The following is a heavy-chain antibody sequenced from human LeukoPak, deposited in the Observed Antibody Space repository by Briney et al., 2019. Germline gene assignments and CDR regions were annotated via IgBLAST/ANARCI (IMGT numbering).Heavy chain of an antibody. Sequence: SETLSLTCAVYGGSFSGYYWSWIRQPPGKGLEWIGEINHSGSTNYNPSLKSRVTISVDTSKNQFSLKLSSVSAAATAVYYCARGGYSYGYGYYYYYYMDVWGKGTTVTVSS. CDR3: ARGGYSYGYGYYYYYYMDV. CDR2: INHSGST. D-gene: IGHD5-18*01. CDR1: GGSFSGYY. J-gene: IGHJ6*03. V-gene: IGHV4-34*01.